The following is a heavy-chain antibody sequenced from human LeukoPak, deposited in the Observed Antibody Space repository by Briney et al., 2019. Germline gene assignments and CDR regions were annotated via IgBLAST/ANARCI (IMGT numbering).Heavy chain of an antibody. CDR1: GGSISSSSYY. D-gene: IGHD6-13*01. J-gene: IGHJ5*02. V-gene: IGHV4-39*07. CDR3: ARDTGIIAVALNWFDP. CDR2: IYYSGST. Sequence: SETLSLTCTVSGGSISSSSYYWGWIRQPPGKGLEWIGSIYYSGSTYYNPSLKSRVTISVDTSKNQFSLKLSSVTATDTAVYYCARDTGIIAVALNWFDPWGQGTLVTVSS.